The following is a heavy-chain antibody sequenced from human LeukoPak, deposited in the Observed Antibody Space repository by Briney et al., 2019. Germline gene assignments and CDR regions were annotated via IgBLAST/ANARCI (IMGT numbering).Heavy chain of an antibody. CDR1: GGTFSSYA. V-gene: IGHV1-69*04. CDR2: IIPIPGIA. J-gene: IGHJ4*02. CDR3: AQTLNYYDSSGYDDY. Sequence: GASVKVSCKASGGTFSSYAISWVRQAPGQGLEWMGRIIPIPGIANYAQKFQGRVTITADKSTSTAYMELSSLRSEDTAVYYCAQTLNYYDSSGYDDYWGQGTLVTVSS. D-gene: IGHD3-22*01.